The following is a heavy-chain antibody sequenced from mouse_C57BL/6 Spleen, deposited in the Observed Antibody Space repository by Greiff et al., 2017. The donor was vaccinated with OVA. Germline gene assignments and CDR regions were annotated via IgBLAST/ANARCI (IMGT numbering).Heavy chain of an antibody. CDR3: ARGDYDYLYAMDY. V-gene: IGHV1-64*01. CDR2: IHPHSGST. J-gene: IGHJ4*01. CDR1: GSTFPSYW. D-gene: IGHD2-4*01. Sequence: QVQLQQPGAELVKPGASVKLSCKASGSTFPSYWMPWVKKRPGQGLEWLGLIHPHSGSTNYNAKFKSKATLTVDKSSSTAYMQLSSLTSEDSAGDYCARGDYDYLYAMDYWGQGTSVTVA.